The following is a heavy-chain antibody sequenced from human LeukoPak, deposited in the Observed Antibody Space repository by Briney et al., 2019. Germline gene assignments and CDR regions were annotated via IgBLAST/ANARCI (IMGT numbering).Heavy chain of an antibody. CDR1: GYTFTAYD. V-gene: IGHV1-8*01. CDR2: INPDNGNT. D-gene: IGHD5-18*01. Sequence: GASVKVSCKASGYTFTAYDTIWVRQASGQGLEWMGWINPDNGNTGYAQKFQGRVTITADKSTSTAYMELSSLRSEDTAVYYCASCGYSYGKNWFDPWGQGTLVTVSS. CDR3: ASCGYSYGKNWFDP. J-gene: IGHJ5*02.